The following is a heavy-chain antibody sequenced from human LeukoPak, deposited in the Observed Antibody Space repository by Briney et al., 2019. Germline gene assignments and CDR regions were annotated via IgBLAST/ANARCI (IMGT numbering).Heavy chain of an antibody. V-gene: IGHV3-30*02. Sequence: GGSLRLSCAASGLTFSSYGMHWVRQAPGKGLEWVAFIRYDGSNKYYADSVKGRFTISRDNSKNTLYLEMNSLRAEDTAVYYCAKDATAAYGFDYWGQGTLVTVSS. CDR1: GLTFSSYG. J-gene: IGHJ4*02. CDR2: IRYDGSNK. CDR3: AKDATAAYGFDY. D-gene: IGHD6-13*01.